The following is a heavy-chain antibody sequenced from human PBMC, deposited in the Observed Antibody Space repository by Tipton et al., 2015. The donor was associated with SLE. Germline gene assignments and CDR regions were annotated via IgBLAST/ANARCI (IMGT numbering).Heavy chain of an antibody. V-gene: IGHV3-7*01. CDR1: GFPFSDHW. J-gene: IGHJ3*01. CDR2: IKQHGGEI. Sequence: SLRLSCEASGFPFSDHWMSWVRQAPGKGLEWVANIKQHGGEIYYVDSVKGRFTISRDNAKSSLYLQMYSLRAEDTAVYYCARQQYSRSLFLLGVFDFWGQGTLVTVSS. CDR3: ARQQYSRSLFLLGVFDF. D-gene: IGHD6-6*01.